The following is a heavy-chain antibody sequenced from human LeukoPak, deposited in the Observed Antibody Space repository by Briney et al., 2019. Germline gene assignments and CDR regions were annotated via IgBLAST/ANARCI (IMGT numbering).Heavy chain of an antibody. D-gene: IGHD3-10*01. V-gene: IGHV4-59*11. Sequence: SETLSLTCTVSGGSISSHFWSWIRQPPGKGLECIGYISDTGSADYNPSLKSRVIISVDTSQNQFSLRLSSVTAADTALYYCARVRSRSSRGFGDFDLWGRGTLVTVSS. CDR2: ISDTGSA. CDR3: ARVRSRSSRGFGDFDL. J-gene: IGHJ2*01. CDR1: GGSISSHF.